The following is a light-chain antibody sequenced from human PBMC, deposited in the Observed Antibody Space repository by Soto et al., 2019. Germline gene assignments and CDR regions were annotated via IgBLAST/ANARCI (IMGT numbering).Light chain of an antibody. Sequence: EIVMTQSPDSLAVSLGERATINCKSSQSLLYSPNNKNYLAWFQQKPGQAPNLLIYWASIRESGVPARFSGSGSGTYFTLTISSLQAEDVAVYYFQQDADTPFTFGPGTKVDIK. CDR1: QSLLYSPNNKNY. J-gene: IGKJ3*01. CDR3: QQDADTPFT. CDR2: WAS. V-gene: IGKV4-1*01.